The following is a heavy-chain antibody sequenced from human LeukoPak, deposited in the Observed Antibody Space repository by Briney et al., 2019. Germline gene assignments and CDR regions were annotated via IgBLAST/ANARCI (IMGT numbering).Heavy chain of an antibody. D-gene: IGHD3-10*01. CDR1: GFTFSSYA. CDR2: ISYDGSNK. V-gene: IGHV3-30-3*01. J-gene: IGHJ4*02. Sequence: RTGGSLRLSCAASGFTFSSYAMHWVRQAPGKGLEWVAVISYDGSNKYYADSVKGRFTISRDNSKNTLYLQMNSLRAEDTAVYYCARDRPGCFDYWGQGTLVTVSS. CDR3: ARDRPGCFDY.